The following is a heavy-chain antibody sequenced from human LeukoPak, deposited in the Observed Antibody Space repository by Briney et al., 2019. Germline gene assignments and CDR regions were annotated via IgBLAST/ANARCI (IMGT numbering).Heavy chain of an antibody. CDR1: GGSFSGYY. CDR3: ASSRSAALFY. D-gene: IGHD2-2*01. Sequence: SETLSLTCAVYGGSFSGYYWSWIRQPPGKGLEWIGEINHSGSTNYNPSLKSRVTISVDTSKNQFSLKLSSVTAADTAVYYCASSRSAALFYWGQGTLVTVPS. J-gene: IGHJ4*02. V-gene: IGHV4-34*01. CDR2: INHSGST.